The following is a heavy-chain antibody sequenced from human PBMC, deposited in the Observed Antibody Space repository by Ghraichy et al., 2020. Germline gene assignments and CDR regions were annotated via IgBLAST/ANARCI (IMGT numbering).Heavy chain of an antibody. CDR3: VRSSLSGDYYHMDV. CDR1: GYTFTYPY. CDR2: ITPYNGNT. Sequence: SVKVSCKASGYTFTYPYLHWVRQAPGQALEWMGWITPYNGNTNYAQKFQGRLTFTRDTSMNPIYMDLSSLRSEDTAMYYCVRSSLSGDYYHMDVWGQGTTVTVSS. V-gene: IGHV1-45*02. J-gene: IGHJ6*02. D-gene: IGHD7-27*01.